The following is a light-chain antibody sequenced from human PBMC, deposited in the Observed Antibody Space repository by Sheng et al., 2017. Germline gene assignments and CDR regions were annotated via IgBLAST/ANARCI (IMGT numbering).Light chain of an antibody. CDR3: QQYDNLPIT. J-gene: IGKJ5*01. Sequence: DIQMTKSPSSLSASVGDRVTITCQASQDISNYLNWYQQKPGKAPKLLIYDASNLETGVPSRFSGSGSGTDFYFTISSLQPEDIATYYCQQYDNLPITFGQGTRLEIK. CDR1: QDISNY. CDR2: DAS. V-gene: IGKV1-33*01.